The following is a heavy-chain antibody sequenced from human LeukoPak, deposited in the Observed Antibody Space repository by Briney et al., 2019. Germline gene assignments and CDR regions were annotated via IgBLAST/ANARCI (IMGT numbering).Heavy chain of an antibody. Sequence: ASVKVSCKASGYTFTSYYIHWVRQAPGQGLEWMGIINPSGGSTTYAQKFQGRVTMTRDTSTSTVFMELSSLRSEDTAVYYCARDLGGYYDSSGYERGAFDIWGQGTMVTVSS. J-gene: IGHJ3*02. CDR3: ARDLGGYYDSSGYERGAFDI. CDR2: INPSGGST. CDR1: GYTFTSYY. D-gene: IGHD3-22*01. V-gene: IGHV1-46*01.